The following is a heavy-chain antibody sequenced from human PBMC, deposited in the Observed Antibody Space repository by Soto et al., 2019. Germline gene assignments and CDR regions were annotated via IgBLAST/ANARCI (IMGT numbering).Heavy chain of an antibody. Sequence: EVQLVESGGGLVQPGGSLRLSCAASGFTFSNAWMSWVRQAPGKGLEWVGSIKSKTDGGTTDYAAPVKGRFTISRDDAKNTLYLQMNSLKTEDTAVYYCTTGIVATIGTSRRWFDPWGQGTLVTVSS. V-gene: IGHV3-15*01. D-gene: IGHD5-12*01. CDR1: GFTFSNAW. CDR2: IKSKTDGGTT. CDR3: TTGIVATIGTSRRWFDP. J-gene: IGHJ5*02.